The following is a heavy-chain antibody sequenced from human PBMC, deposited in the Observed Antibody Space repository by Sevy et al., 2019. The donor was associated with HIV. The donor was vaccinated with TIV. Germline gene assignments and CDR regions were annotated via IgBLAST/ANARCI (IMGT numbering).Heavy chain of an antibody. D-gene: IGHD1-26*01. CDR2: IFSDGSTK. Sequence: GGSLRLSCAASGFTFSSYGMHWVRQAPGKGLEWVAAIFSDGSTKYYGDSVKGRFAISRDNSKNTAYLQMNSLRAEDTAVYSCARESGSDWYLDLWGRGTLVTVSS. CDR3: ARESGSDWYLDL. J-gene: IGHJ2*01. V-gene: IGHV3-33*01. CDR1: GFTFSSYG.